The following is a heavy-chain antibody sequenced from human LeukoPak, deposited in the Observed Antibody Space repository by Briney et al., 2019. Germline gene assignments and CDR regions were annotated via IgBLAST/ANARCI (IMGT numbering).Heavy chain of an antibody. J-gene: IGHJ4*02. V-gene: IGHV4-34*01. CDR1: GGSFSGYY. D-gene: IGHD4-17*01. CDR3: ARGDYGDYAIDY. Sequence: SETLSLTCAVYGGSFSGYYWSWIRQPPGKGLEWIGEINHSGSTNYNPSLKSRVTISVDTSKNQFSLKLSSVTAADTAVYYCARGDYGDYAIDYWGQGTLDTVSS. CDR2: INHSGST.